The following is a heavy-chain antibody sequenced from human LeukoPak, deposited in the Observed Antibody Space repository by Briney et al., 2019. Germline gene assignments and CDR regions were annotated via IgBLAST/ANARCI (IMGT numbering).Heavy chain of an antibody. Sequence: PGGSLRLSCTASGFTFSGYAMTWVRQAPGKGLEWVSAISGRGGSTYYADSVKGRFTTSRDNSKNTLYLQMNSLRAEDTAVYYCAKAPPDSYYYYYGMDVWGQGTTVTVSS. CDR3: AKAPPDSYYYYYGMDV. CDR2: ISGRGGST. J-gene: IGHJ6*02. V-gene: IGHV3-23*01. D-gene: IGHD5-18*01. CDR1: GFTFSGYA.